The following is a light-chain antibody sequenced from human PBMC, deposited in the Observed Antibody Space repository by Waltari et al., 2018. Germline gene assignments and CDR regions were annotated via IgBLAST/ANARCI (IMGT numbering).Light chain of an antibody. CDR2: EVN. CDR1: SSDVGSYAL. J-gene: IGLJ2*01. CDR3: CSYAGNCTVV. Sequence: QSALTQPASVSGSPGQSITLSCPRPSSDVGSYALVPWYQQPPGKAPKLMIYEVNKRPSGVSHRFSGSRSGNTASLTISGLQAEDEADYHCCSYAGNCTVVFGGGTKLTVL. V-gene: IGLV2-23*02.